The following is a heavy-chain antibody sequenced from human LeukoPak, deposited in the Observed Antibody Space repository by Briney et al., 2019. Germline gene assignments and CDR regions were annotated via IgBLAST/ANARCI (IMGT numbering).Heavy chain of an antibody. V-gene: IGHV3-64D*06. Sequence: GGSLRLSCSASGFTFSSYAMHWVRQAPGKGLEYVSAISSNGGSTYYADSVKGRFTISRDNSKNTLYLQMSSLRAEDTAVYYCVKDQPSYDYVWGSWMGAFDIWGQGTMVTVFS. D-gene: IGHD3-16*01. J-gene: IGHJ3*02. CDR1: GFTFSSYA. CDR3: VKDQPSYDYVWGSWMGAFDI. CDR2: ISSNGGST.